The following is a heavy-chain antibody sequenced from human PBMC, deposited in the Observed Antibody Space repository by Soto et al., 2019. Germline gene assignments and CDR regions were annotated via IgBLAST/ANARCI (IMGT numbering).Heavy chain of an antibody. CDR1: GGSFSGSY. CDR2: INHSGGT. D-gene: IGHD6-6*01. Sequence: QVQLQQWGAGLLKPSETLSLTCAVYGGSFSGSYWSWIRQPPGKGLEWIGEINHSGGTNYNPSLKSRVTLSVVTSKSQLSLNLNSVTAADTAVYYCARTIAARASRNLDYWGQGTLVTVSS. V-gene: IGHV4-34*01. CDR3: ARTIAARASRNLDY. J-gene: IGHJ4*02.